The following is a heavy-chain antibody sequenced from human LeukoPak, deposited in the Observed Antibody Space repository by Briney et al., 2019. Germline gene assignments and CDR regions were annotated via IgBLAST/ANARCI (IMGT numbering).Heavy chain of an antibody. CDR1: GYSISSGYY. V-gene: IGHV4-38-2*02. CDR2: IYHSGST. Sequence: SETLSLTCTVSGYSISSGYYWGWIRQPPGKGLEWIGSIYHSGSTYYNPSLKSRVTISVDTSKHQFSLKPSSVTAADTAVYYCARASGLTRYSSSWYYLYYYYYYMDVWGKGTTVTVSS. J-gene: IGHJ6*03. D-gene: IGHD6-13*01. CDR3: ARASGLTRYSSSWYYLYYYYYYMDV.